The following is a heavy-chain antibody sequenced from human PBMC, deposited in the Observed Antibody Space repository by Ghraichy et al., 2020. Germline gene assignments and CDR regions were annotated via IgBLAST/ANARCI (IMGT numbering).Heavy chain of an antibody. D-gene: IGHD6-13*01. CDR1: GFTFSSYW. CDR2: INSDGSST. V-gene: IGHV3-74*01. J-gene: IGHJ4*02. CDR3: VGFAAAGDY. Sequence: GGYLRLSCAASGFTFSSYWMHWVRQAPGQGLVWVSRINSDGSSTSYADSVKGRFTISRDNVRNTLYMQMNSLRAEDTAVYYCVGFAAAGDYWGQGTPVTVSS.